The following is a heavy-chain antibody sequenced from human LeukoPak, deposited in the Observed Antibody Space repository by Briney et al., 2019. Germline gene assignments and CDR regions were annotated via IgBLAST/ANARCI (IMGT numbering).Heavy chain of an antibody. D-gene: IGHD1-1*01. CDR1: GDSVSSNSAA. CDR3: ARSHDWNDGRGFDY. J-gene: IGHJ4*02. Sequence: SQTLSLTCAISGDSVSSNSAAWNWFRQSPSRGLEWLGRTYYRSKWYNDYAVSVKSRITINPDTSKNQFSLQLNSVTPEDTAVYYCARSHDWNDGRGFDYWGQGTLVTVSS. V-gene: IGHV6-1*01. CDR2: TYYRSKWYN.